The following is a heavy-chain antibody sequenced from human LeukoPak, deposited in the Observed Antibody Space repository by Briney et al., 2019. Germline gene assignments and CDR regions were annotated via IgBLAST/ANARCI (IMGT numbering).Heavy chain of an antibody. Sequence: SETLSLTCTVSGGSISSSSYYWGWIRPPPGKGLEWIGSIYYSGSTYYKPSLKSRVTISVDTSKNQLSLKLSSVTAADAAVYYCARLSSGAFDIWGQGTMVTVSS. CDR2: IYYSGST. V-gene: IGHV4-39*01. D-gene: IGHD3-10*01. CDR3: ARLSSGAFDI. CDR1: GGSISSSSYY. J-gene: IGHJ3*02.